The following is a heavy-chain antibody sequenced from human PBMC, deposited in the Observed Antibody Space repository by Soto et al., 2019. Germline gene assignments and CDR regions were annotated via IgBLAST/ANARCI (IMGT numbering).Heavy chain of an antibody. CDR3: AKSPPVTIFGVIIHYFDY. V-gene: IGHV3-23*01. D-gene: IGHD3-3*01. CDR1: GLTLSTFA. J-gene: IGHJ4*02. Sequence: GGSLRLSCAASGLTLSTFAMNWVRQAPGKGLEWVSRISGSGDTTDYADSVKGRFTISRDNSKNSLYLQMDSLRAEDTAVYYCAKSPPVTIFGVIIHYFDYWGPGSLVTVSS. CDR2: ISGSGDTT.